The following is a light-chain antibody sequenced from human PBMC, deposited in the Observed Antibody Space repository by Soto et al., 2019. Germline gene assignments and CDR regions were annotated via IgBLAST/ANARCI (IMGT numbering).Light chain of an antibody. V-gene: IGLV2-14*01. CDR3: SSYTSTYAVS. Sequence: QSALAQPASVSGSPGQSITISCTGTSIDVGAFNYVSWYQQHPGKVPKLMIYDVSNRPSGVSNRFSGSKSGNTASLTITGLQPEDEADYYCSSYTSTYAVSFGGGTKLTVL. CDR2: DVS. J-gene: IGLJ2*01. CDR1: SIDVGAFNY.